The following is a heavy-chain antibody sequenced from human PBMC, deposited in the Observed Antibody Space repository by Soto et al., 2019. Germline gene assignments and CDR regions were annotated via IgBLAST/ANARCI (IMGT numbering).Heavy chain of an antibody. CDR3: ARHNYGSGSTYFDY. J-gene: IGHJ4*02. Sequence: SETLSLTCNVSGDSLSSHYWSRIRQPPGKGLEWIGYIHYSGTTNYNPSLKSRVTISLDTSENQFSLKLNSMTAADTAVYYCARHNYGSGSTYFDYWGQGTLVTVSS. V-gene: IGHV4-59*08. CDR2: IHYSGTT. CDR1: GDSLSSHY. D-gene: IGHD3-10*01.